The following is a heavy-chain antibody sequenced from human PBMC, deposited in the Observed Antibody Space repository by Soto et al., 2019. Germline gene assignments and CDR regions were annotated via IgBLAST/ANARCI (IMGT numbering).Heavy chain of an antibody. CDR1: GGSISSGGYY. D-gene: IGHD4-17*01. V-gene: IGHV4-31*03. CDR2: IYYSGST. Sequence: PSETLSLTCTVSGGSISSGGYYWSWIRQHPGKGLEWIGYIYYSGSTYYNPSLKSRVTISVDTSKNQSSLKLSSVTAADTAVYYCARDLIPSEDAYGDYFDYWGQGTLVTVSS. CDR3: ARDLIPSEDAYGDYFDY. J-gene: IGHJ4*02.